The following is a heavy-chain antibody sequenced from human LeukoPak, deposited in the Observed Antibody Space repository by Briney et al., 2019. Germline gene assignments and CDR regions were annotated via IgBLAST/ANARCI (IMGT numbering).Heavy chain of an antibody. V-gene: IGHV4-61*02. Sequence: SETLSLTSTVSGGSISSGSYYWSWIRQPAGKGLEWIGRIYTSGSTNYNPSLKSRVTISVDTSKNQSSLKLSSVTAADTAVYYRARVGYGSGSYSDYWGQGTLVTVSS. CDR3: ARVGYGSGSYSDY. J-gene: IGHJ4*02. CDR1: GGSISSGSYY. CDR2: IYTSGST. D-gene: IGHD3-10*01.